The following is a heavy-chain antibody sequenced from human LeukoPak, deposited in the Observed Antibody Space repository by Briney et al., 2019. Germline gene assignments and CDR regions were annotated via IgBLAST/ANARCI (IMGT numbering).Heavy chain of an antibody. Sequence: ASVKVSCKASGYTFSSYGISWVRQAPGQGLEWMGWISGYNGNTHYAHNLQGRVTMTTDTSTSTAYMELRSLRSDDTAVYYCARDEARYSSGYYPNWFDPWGQGTLVTVSS. J-gene: IGHJ5*02. CDR2: ISGYNGNT. V-gene: IGHV1-18*01. CDR1: GYTFSSYG. CDR3: ARDEARYSSGYYPNWFDP. D-gene: IGHD3-22*01.